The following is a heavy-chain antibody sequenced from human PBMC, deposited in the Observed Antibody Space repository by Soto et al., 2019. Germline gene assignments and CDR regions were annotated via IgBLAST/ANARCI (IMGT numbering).Heavy chain of an antibody. Sequence: EVQLVESGGGLVQPGGSLRLSCAVSGFTVSSNYMSWVRQAPGKGLEWVSVIYSGGSTYYADSVEGRFTISRHNSKNTLYFQMNSRRAEDTAVYYCAATRLGYWGQGTLVTVSS. CDR1: GFTVSSNY. J-gene: IGHJ4*02. CDR2: IYSGGST. D-gene: IGHD5-12*01. V-gene: IGHV3-53*04. CDR3: AATRLGY.